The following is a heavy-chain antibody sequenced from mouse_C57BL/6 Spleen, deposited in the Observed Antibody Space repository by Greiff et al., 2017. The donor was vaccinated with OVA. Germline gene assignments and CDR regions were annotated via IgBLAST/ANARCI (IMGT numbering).Heavy chain of an antibody. J-gene: IGHJ2*01. D-gene: IGHD2-5*01. CDR2: IYPGSGST. V-gene: IGHV1-55*01. CDR1: GYTFTSYW. CDR3: ARSTIVTSSLDY. Sequence: QVQLQQPGAELVKPGASVKMSCKASGYTFTSYWLPWVKQRPGQGLEWIGDIYPGSGSTNYNEKFKSKATLTVDTSSSTAYMQLSSLTSEDSAVYYCARSTIVTSSLDYWGQGTTLTVSS.